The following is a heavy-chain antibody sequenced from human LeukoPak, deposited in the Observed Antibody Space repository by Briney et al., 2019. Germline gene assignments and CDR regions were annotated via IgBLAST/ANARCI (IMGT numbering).Heavy chain of an antibody. CDR2: MRRDGNEI. Sequence: GGSLRLSCSASGFTFSTYWMSWVRQAPGKGLEWVANMRRDGNEIYYLDSVRGRFTISRDNAKNSLYLQMNSLRAEDTAVYYCARGPEYYDFWSGYSAADYWGQGTLVTVSS. CDR1: GFTFSTYW. V-gene: IGHV3-7*01. J-gene: IGHJ4*02. D-gene: IGHD3-3*01. CDR3: ARGPEYYDFWSGYSAADY.